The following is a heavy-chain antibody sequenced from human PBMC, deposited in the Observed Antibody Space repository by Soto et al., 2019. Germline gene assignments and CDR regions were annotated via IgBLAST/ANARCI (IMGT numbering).Heavy chain of an antibody. CDR3: ARETPQESSSWYESKNWFDP. V-gene: IGHV3-33*01. Sequence: PGGSLRLSCAASGFTFSSYGMHWVRQAPGKGLEWVAVIWYDGSNKYYADSVKGRFTISRDNSKNTLYLQMNSLRAEDTAVYYCARETPQESSSWYESKNWFDPWGKGTLVTV. CDR1: GFTFSSYG. J-gene: IGHJ5*02. D-gene: IGHD6-13*01. CDR2: IWYDGSNK.